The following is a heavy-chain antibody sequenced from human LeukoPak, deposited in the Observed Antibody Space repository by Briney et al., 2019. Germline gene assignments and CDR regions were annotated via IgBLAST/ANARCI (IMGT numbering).Heavy chain of an antibody. Sequence: ASVKVSCKASGYTFTSYYMHWVRQAPGQGLEWMGIINPSGGSTSYAQKFQGRVTMTRDTSTSTVYMELSSLRSEDTAVYYCARVRGVGATMRYFQHWGQGTLVTVSS. CDR2: INPSGGST. CDR3: ARVRGVGATMRYFQH. CDR1: GYTFTSYY. D-gene: IGHD1-26*01. J-gene: IGHJ1*01. V-gene: IGHV1-46*01.